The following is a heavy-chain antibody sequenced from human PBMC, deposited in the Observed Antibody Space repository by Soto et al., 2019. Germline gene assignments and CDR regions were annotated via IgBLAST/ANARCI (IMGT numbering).Heavy chain of an antibody. J-gene: IGHJ6*02. CDR2: IYPGDSDT. D-gene: IGHD4-4*01. CDR1: GYSFTSYW. CDR3: ARRGVTTVTTGYYYYGMDV. V-gene: IGHV5-51*01. Sequence: PGESLKISCKGSGYSFTSYWIGWVRQMPGKGLEWMGIIYPGDSDTRYSPSFQGQVTISADKSISTAYLQWSSLKASDTAMYYCARRGVTTVTTGYYYYGMDVWGRGTTVTVSS.